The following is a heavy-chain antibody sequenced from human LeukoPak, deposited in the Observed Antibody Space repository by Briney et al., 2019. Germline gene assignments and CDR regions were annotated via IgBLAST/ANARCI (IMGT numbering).Heavy chain of an antibody. J-gene: IGHJ4*02. D-gene: IGHD3-10*01. V-gene: IGHV4-30-4*01. CDR2: IYYSGST. CDR3: ARGSGYGSGSYSMYHFDY. Sequence: SQTLSLTCTVSGGSISSGDYYWSWIRQPPGKGLEWIGYIYYSGSTYYNPSLKSRVTISVDTSKNQFSLKLSSVTAADTAVYYCARGSGYGSGSYSMYHFDYWGQGTLVTVSS. CDR1: GGSISSGDYY.